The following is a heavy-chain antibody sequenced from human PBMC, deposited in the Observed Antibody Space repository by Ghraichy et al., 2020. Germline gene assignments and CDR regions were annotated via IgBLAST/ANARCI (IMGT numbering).Heavy chain of an antibody. J-gene: IGHJ6*02. CDR1: GGYIRSQF. Sequence: SETLSLTCTVSGGYIRSQFWSWIRQPPGKGLEWIGYISYTGNTNYSPSLGGRATISLDTSKNQFSLSLTSVNAADTAVYYCARRGRGYSLYYYGLDVWGPGTTVTGSS. CDR3: ARRGRGYSLYYYGLDV. D-gene: IGHD5-18*01. CDR2: ISYTGNT. V-gene: IGHV4-59*08.